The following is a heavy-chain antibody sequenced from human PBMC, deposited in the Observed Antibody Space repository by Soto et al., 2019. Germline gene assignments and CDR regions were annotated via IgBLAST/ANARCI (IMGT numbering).Heavy chain of an antibody. CDR2: INPSGGST. CDR3: ARDGDSSGYYYYFDY. CDR1: GYTSTSYY. V-gene: IGHV1-46*01. Sequence: ASVKVSCKASGYTSTSYYMHWVRQAPGQGLEWMGIINPSGGSTSYAQKFQGRVTMTRDTSTSTVYMELSSLRSEDTAVYYCARDGDSSGYYYYFDYWGQGTLVTVSS. D-gene: IGHD3-22*01. J-gene: IGHJ4*02.